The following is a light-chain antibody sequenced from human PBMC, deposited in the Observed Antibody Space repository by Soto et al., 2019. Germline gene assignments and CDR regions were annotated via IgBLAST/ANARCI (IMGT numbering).Light chain of an antibody. CDR2: AAS. J-gene: IGKJ1*01. CDR3: QQAHSFPRT. Sequence: DILMTQSPSSVSASVGDRVTITCRASQAISTWLAWYQQKPGKAPGLLIYAASSLQSGVPSRFRGGGSGTDFTLTISSLQPEDFATYYCQQAHSFPRTFGQGTKVEIK. V-gene: IGKV1-12*01. CDR1: QAISTW.